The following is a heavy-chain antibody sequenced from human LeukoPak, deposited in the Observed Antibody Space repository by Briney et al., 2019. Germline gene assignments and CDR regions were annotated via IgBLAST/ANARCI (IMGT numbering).Heavy chain of an antibody. V-gene: IGHV3-11*01. CDR1: GFTFSDYY. J-gene: IGHJ4*02. Sequence: GGSLRLSCAASGFTFSDYYMSWIRQAPGKGLEWVSYISSSGSTIYYADSVKGRFTISRDNAKNSLYLQMNSLRAEDTAVYYCASGLRFGRPNTLDYWGQGTLVTVSS. CDR2: ISSSGSTI. CDR3: ASGLRFGRPNTLDY. D-gene: IGHD3-10*01.